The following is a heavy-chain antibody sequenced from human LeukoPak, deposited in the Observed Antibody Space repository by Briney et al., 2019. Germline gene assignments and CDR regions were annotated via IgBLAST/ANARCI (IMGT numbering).Heavy chain of an antibody. CDR2: IIPILGIA. Sequence: SVKVSCKASGGTFSSYAISWVRQAPGQGLEWMGRIIPILGIATYAQKFQGRVTITADKSTSTAYMELSSLRSEDTAVYYCAAYDQTGRLDYWGQGTLVTVSS. D-gene: IGHD3-3*01. CDR3: AAYDQTGRLDY. J-gene: IGHJ4*02. CDR1: GGTFSSYA. V-gene: IGHV1-69*04.